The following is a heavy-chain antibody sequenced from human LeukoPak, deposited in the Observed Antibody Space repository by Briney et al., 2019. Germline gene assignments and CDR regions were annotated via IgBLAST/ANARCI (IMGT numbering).Heavy chain of an antibody. V-gene: IGHV3-21*01. D-gene: IGHD6-13*01. CDR1: GFTFSSYS. Sequence: GGSLRPSCAASGFTFSSYSMNWVRQAPGKGLEWVSSISSSSSYIYYADSVKGRFTISRDNAKNSLYLQMNSLRAEDTAVYYCARGIAAAGYLDYWGQGTLVTVSS. J-gene: IGHJ4*02. CDR3: ARGIAAAGYLDY. CDR2: ISSSSSYI.